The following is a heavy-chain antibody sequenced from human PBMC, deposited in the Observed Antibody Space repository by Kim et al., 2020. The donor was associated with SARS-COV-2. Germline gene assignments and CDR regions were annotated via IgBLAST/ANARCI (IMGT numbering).Heavy chain of an antibody. Sequence: SETLSLTCAVYGGSFSGYYWSWIRQPPGKGLEWIGEINHSGSTNYNPSLKSRVTISVDTSKNQFSLKLSSVTAADTAVYYCARLPKGWFGAGYGMDGWG. D-gene: IGHD3-10*01. CDR2: INHSGST. J-gene: IGHJ6*02. CDR3: ARLPKGWFGAGYGMDG. V-gene: IGHV4-34*01. CDR1: GGSFSGYY.